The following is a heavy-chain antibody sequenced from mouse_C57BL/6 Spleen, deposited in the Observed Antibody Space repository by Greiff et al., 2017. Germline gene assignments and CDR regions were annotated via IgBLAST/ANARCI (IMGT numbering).Heavy chain of an antibody. CDR3: ARDLDYD. V-gene: IGHV3-6*01. D-gene: IGHD1-1*01. J-gene: IGHJ3*01. Sequence: EVKLMESGPGLVKPSQSLSLTCSVTGYSITSGYYWNWIRQFPGNKLEWMGYISYDGSNNYNPSLKNRISITRDTSKNQFFLKLNSVTTEDTATYYCARDLDYDWGQGTLVTAYA. CDR1: GYSITSGYY. CDR2: ISYDGSN.